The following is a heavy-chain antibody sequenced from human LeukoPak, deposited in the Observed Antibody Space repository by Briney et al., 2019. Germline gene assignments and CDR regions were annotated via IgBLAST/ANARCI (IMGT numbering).Heavy chain of an antibody. Sequence: GGSLRLSCAASGFTFSSYAMSWVRQAPGKGLKWVSAISGSGGSTYYADSVKGRFTISRDNSKNTLYLQMNSLRAEDTAVYYCANYRTYYDFWSGYSSPEPRPFDYWGQGTLVTVSS. CDR1: GFTFSSYA. CDR2: ISGSGGST. J-gene: IGHJ4*02. V-gene: IGHV3-23*01. CDR3: ANYRTYYDFWSGYSSPEPRPFDY. D-gene: IGHD3-3*01.